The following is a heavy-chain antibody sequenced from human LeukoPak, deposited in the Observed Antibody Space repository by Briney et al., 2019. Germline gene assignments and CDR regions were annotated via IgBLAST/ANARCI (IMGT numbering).Heavy chain of an antibody. CDR2: INHSGST. V-gene: IGHV4-34*01. CDR3: ARVGYSNYIRHRTAYYYYGMDV. CDR1: GGSFSGYY. J-gene: IGHJ6*02. Sequence: TSETLSLTCAVYGGSFSGYYWSWIRQPPGKGLEWIGEINHSGSTNYNPSLKSRVTISVDTSKNQFSLKLNSVTAADTAVYYCARVGYSNYIRHRTAYYYYGMDVWGQGTTVTVSS. D-gene: IGHD4-11*01.